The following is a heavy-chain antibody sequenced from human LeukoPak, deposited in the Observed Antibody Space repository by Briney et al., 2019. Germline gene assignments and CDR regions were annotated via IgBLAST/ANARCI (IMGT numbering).Heavy chain of an antibody. J-gene: IGHJ6*03. CDR1: GFTFSSYT. CDR2: ISSSNTYI. D-gene: IGHD2-2*01. V-gene: IGHV3-21*01. Sequence: GGSLRLSCAASGFTFSSYTMNWVRQAPGKGLEWVSSISSSNTYIYYADSVKGRFTISRDNAKNSLFLQMNSLRAEDTAVYYCARGDTMPYYYYYYMDVWGKGTTVTVSS. CDR3: ARGDTMPYYYYYYMDV.